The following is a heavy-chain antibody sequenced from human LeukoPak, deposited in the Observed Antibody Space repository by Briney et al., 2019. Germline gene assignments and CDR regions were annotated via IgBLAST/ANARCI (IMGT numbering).Heavy chain of an antibody. V-gene: IGHV4-34*01. D-gene: IGHD4/OR15-4a*01. CDR2: INHSGST. J-gene: IGHJ4*02. CDR3: ARLTLTMTENFGY. Sequence: PSETLSLTCAVYGGSFSGYYWSWIRQPPGKGLEWIGEINHSGSTNYNPSLKSRVTISVDTSKNQFSLKLSSVTAADTAVYYCARLTLTMTENFGYWGQGTLVTVSS. CDR1: GGSFSGYY.